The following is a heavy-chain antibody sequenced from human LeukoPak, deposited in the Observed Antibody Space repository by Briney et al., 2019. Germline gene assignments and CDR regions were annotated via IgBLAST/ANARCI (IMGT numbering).Heavy chain of an antibody. CDR2: IKSKSDGDSV. V-gene: IGHV3-15*01. CDR3: TTAPSYYNFNSFDY. CDR1: GLSFSNAW. D-gene: IGHD1-1*01. J-gene: IGHJ4*02. Sequence: GGSLRLSCSASGLSFSNAWMRWVRQTPGKRLEWIARIKSKSDGDSVDYAAPVKGRITISRDDWKNTLFLEMTTLKTEDTGVYFCTTAPSYYNFNSFDYWGQRTVVTVSS.